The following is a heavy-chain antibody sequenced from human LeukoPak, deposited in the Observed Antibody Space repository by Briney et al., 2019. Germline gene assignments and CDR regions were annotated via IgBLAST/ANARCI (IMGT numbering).Heavy chain of an antibody. J-gene: IGHJ4*02. V-gene: IGHV3-23*01. Sequence: GSLRLSCAASGFTFRNYAMSWVRQAPGKGLEWVSSISSNGVGTGYASSVQGRFTISRDNSQNTLFVQMNSLRDEDTAVYYCARDEEINYVWGSYRSFDYWGQGTLVTVSS. D-gene: IGHD3-16*02. CDR2: ISSNGVGT. CDR1: GFTFRNYA. CDR3: ARDEEINYVWGSYRSFDY.